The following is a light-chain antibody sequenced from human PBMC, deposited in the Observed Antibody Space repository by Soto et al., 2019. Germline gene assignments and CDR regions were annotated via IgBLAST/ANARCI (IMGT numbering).Light chain of an antibody. V-gene: IGLV1-40*01. CDR1: RSNIGAGYD. CDR2: GNP. CDR3: QSYDRSLSGTV. Sequence: QSVLTQPPSVSGTPGQRVTISCTGRRSNIGAGYDVHWYKQLPGTAPKLLIFGNPKPPSGVPDRFSGSKFGPSPSLAITGLQDDDEADYDCQSYDRSLSGTVLGGGTQLTVL. J-gene: IGLJ3*02.